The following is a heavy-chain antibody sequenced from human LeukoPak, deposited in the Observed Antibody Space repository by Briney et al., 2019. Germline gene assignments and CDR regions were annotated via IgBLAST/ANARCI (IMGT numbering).Heavy chain of an antibody. Sequence: SETLSLTCAVYGGSFSGYYWSWIRQPPGKGLEGIGEINHSGSTNYNPSLKSRVTISVDTSKNQFSLKLSSVTDADTAVYYCARGRLRPASNYYDSRVRGPIDYWGQGTLVTVSS. D-gene: IGHD3-22*01. J-gene: IGHJ4*02. V-gene: IGHV4-34*01. CDR1: GGSFSGYY. CDR3: ARGRLRPASNYYDSRVRGPIDY. CDR2: INHSGST.